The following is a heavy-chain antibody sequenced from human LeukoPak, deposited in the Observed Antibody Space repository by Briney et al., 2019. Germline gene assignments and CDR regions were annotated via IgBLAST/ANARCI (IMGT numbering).Heavy chain of an antibody. J-gene: IGHJ4*02. CDR3: ARGEDIAAAGLDY. CDR2: IYYSGTT. V-gene: IGHV4-39*01. D-gene: IGHD6-13*01. Sequence: PSETLSLTCTVSGGSISSSTYYCGWIRQPPGKWLEWIGCIYYSGTTYYSPSLKSRVTISADTSQNQCSLKLTSMTAADTAVYYCARGEDIAAAGLDYWGQGTLVTVSS. CDR1: GGSISSSTYY.